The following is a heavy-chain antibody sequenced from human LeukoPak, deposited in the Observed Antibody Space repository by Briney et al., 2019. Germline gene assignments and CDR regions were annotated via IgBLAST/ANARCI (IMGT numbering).Heavy chain of an antibody. CDR2: VTAGGDIT. Sequence: GGSLRLSCAASGFTFNNYVMKWVRQAPGKGLEWVSGVTAGGDITSYADSVKGRFTISRDNSKNTLYLQINSLRADDTAVYYCVSGFLSSPLGVLDYWGQGTLVTVSS. J-gene: IGHJ4*02. D-gene: IGHD3-3*01. CDR3: VSGFLSSPLGVLDY. CDR1: GFTFNNYV. V-gene: IGHV3-23*01.